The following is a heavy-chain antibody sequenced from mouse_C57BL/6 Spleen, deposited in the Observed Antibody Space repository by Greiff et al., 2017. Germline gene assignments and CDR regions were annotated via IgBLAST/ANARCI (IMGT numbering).Heavy chain of an antibody. V-gene: IGHV1-15*01. CDR1: GYTFTDYE. J-gene: IGHJ2*01. CDR3: TRGELGRLYYFDY. CDR2: IDPETGGT. D-gene: IGHD4-1*01. Sequence: QVQLKQSGAELVRPGASVTLSCKASGYTFTDYEMHWVKQTPVHGLEWIGAIDPETGGTAYNQKFKGKAILTADKSSSTAYMELRSLTSEDSAVYYCTRGELGRLYYFDYWGQGTTLTVSS.